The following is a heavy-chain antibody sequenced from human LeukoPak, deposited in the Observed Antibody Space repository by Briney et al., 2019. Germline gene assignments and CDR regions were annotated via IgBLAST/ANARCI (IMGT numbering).Heavy chain of an antibody. Sequence: GGSLRLSCTASEFTFNSYGMHWVRQAPGKGLEWVAFIRFDGSDEHYADSVKGRFTISRDNSKNTLYLQMNSLRAEDTSVYYCAKDRRGSCNAGSCYCCDYWGRGALVTVSS. V-gene: IGHV3-30*02. CDR2: IRFDGSDE. CDR1: EFTFNSYG. D-gene: IGHD2-15*01. J-gene: IGHJ4*02. CDR3: AKDRRGSCNAGSCYCCDY.